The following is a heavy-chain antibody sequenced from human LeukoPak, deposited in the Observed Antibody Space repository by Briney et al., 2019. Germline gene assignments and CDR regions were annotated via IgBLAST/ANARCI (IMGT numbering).Heavy chain of an antibody. V-gene: IGHV3-48*04. Sequence: AGGSLRLSCAASGFTFSSYSMNWVRQAPGKGLEWVSYISSSSSTIYYADSVKGRFTISRDNAKNSLYLQMNSLRAEDTAVYYCAREGGSSVATIDYWGQGTLVTVSS. D-gene: IGHD5-12*01. CDR3: AREGGSSVATIDY. CDR2: ISSSSSTI. CDR1: GFTFSSYS. J-gene: IGHJ4*02.